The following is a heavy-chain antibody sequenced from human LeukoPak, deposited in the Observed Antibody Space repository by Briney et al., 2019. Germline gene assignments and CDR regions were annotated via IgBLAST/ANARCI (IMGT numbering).Heavy chain of an antibody. CDR3: ARGPAGPGAMEYYFDY. CDR2: IYYSGST. J-gene: IGHJ4*02. Sequence: KPSETLSLTCTVSGGSISSSSYYWGWIRQPPGKGLEWIGSIYYSGSTYYNPSLKSRVTISVDTSKNQFSLKLSSVTAADTAVYYCARGPAGPGAMEYYFDYWGQGTLVTVSS. V-gene: IGHV4-39*07. D-gene: IGHD1-26*01. CDR1: GGSISSSSYY.